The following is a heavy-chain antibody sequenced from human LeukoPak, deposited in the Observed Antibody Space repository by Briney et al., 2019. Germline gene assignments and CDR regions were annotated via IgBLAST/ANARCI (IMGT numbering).Heavy chain of an antibody. CDR2: IYYSGST. Sequence: PSETLSLTCTVSGGSISSYYWSWIRQPPGKGLEWIGYIYYSGSTNYNPSLKSRVTISVDTSKNQFSLKLSSVTAADTAVYYCARSSTWGHYYYMDVWGKGTTVTVSS. V-gene: IGHV4-59*01. CDR3: ARSSTWGHYYYMDV. D-gene: IGHD2-2*01. CDR1: GGSISSYY. J-gene: IGHJ6*03.